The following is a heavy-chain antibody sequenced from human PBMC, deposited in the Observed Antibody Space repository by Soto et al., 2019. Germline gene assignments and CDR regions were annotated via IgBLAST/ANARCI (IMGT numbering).Heavy chain of an antibody. V-gene: IGHV4-39*07. CDR2: INHSGST. J-gene: IGHJ6*02. CDR1: CGSISSSSYY. D-gene: IGHD6-19*01. Sequence: SETLSLTCTVSCGSISSSSYYWGWIRQPPGKGLEWIGEINHSGSTNYNPSLKSRVTISVDTSKNQFSLKLSSVTAADTAVYYCAKKGIAVAGPKKPRNSKSSYGMDVWGQGTTVTVSS. CDR3: AKKGIAVAGPKKPRNSKSSYGMDV.